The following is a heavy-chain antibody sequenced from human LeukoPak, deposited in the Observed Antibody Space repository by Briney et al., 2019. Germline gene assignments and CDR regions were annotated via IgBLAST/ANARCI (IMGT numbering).Heavy chain of an antibody. D-gene: IGHD3-22*01. CDR3: AKELWGRSGSWRDDAFDF. V-gene: IGHV3-23*01. CDR1: GFTYSNYA. CDR2: ISGSGISR. J-gene: IGHJ3*01. Sequence: PGGSLRLSCAASGFTYSNYAMSWVRQAPGKGLEWVSAISGSGISRYYADSVKGRFTISRDNSKNTLYLLMNSLRAEDTAVYYCAKELWGRSGSWRDDAFDFWGQGTTVTVSA.